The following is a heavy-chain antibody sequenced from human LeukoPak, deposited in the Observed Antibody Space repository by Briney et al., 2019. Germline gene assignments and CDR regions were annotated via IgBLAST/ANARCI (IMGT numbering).Heavy chain of an antibody. D-gene: IGHD4/OR15-4a*01. Sequence: GGSLRLSCAASGFTFSTYAMTWVRQAPGQGLEWVSSISGSGSSTYYADSVKGRFTISRDNSKNTLYLQMNSLRAEDTAVYYCARRAGAYSHPYDYWGQGTLVTVSS. CDR1: GFTFSTYA. CDR3: ARRAGAYSHPYDY. V-gene: IGHV3-23*01. CDR2: ISGSGSST. J-gene: IGHJ4*02.